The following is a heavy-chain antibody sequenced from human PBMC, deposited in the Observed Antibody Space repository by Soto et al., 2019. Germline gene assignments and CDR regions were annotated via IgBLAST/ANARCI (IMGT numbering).Heavy chain of an antibody. CDR1: GGTFSSYA. CDR3: ARDARNCCISTSCYQMDDY. J-gene: IGHJ4*02. Sequence: QVQLVQSGAEVKKPGSSVKVSCKASGGTFSSYAISWVRQAPGQGLEWMGGIIPIFGTANYAQKFQGRVTITAEESTSTAYMELSSLRSEDTAVYYCARDARNCCISTSCYQMDDYWGQGTLVTVSS. D-gene: IGHD2-2*01. V-gene: IGHV1-69*12. CDR2: IIPIFGTA.